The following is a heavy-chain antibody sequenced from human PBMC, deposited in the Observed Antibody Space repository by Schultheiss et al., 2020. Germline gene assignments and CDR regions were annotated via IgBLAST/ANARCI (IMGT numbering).Heavy chain of an antibody. CDR2: IIPIFGTA. Sequence: SVKVSCKASGGTFSSYAISWVRQAPGQGLEWMGGIIPIFGTANYAQKFQGRVTITADESTSTAYMELSSLRSEDTDVYYCASRGGGYSYGPLDWGQGTLVTVSS. CDR3: ASRGGGYSYGPLD. J-gene: IGHJ4*02. CDR1: GGTFSSYA. D-gene: IGHD5-18*01. V-gene: IGHV1-69*13.